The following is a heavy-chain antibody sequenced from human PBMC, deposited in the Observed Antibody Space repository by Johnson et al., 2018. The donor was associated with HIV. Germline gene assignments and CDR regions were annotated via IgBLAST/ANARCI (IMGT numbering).Heavy chain of an antibody. D-gene: IGHD1-26*01. J-gene: IGHJ3*02. Sequence: QVQLVESGGDLVQPGKSLRLSCAASGFTFSSYAMHWVRQAPGKGLEWVAVISYDGSNKYYADSVKGRFTISRDNSKNTLYLQMNSLRAEDTAVFFCARDWSWRGSLKGGGAFDIWGQGTLVTVSA. CDR2: ISYDGSNK. CDR1: GFTFSSYA. CDR3: ARDWSWRGSLKGGGAFDI. V-gene: IGHV3-30*04.